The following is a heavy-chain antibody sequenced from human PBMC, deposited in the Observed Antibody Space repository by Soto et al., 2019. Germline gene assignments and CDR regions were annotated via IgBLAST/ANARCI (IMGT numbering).Heavy chain of an antibody. J-gene: IGHJ6*02. V-gene: IGHV1-18*01. CDR1: GYSFTAYG. CDR2: ISCYNGKT. Sequence: QVQVVQSGDEVKETGASVRVSCKTSGYSFTAYGISWVRQAPGQGLEWMGWISCYNGKTKYAQKVQGRVTMTTDTSTSTAYMEVMSLRSDTTAIYYGARDAPPPELRFLEWHNYDYNGMDVWGQGTTVTVSS. D-gene: IGHD3-3*01. CDR3: ARDAPPPELRFLEWHNYDYNGMDV.